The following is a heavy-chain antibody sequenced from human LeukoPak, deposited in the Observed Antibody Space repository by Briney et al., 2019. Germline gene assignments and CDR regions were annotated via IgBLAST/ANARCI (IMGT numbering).Heavy chain of an antibody. D-gene: IGHD6-19*01. CDR2: IHYTGST. Sequence: SETLSLTCTVSGGSISRFYWSWLRQPPGKGLEWIAYIHYTGSTNHNPSLKSRVTISLDTSKSQFSLNLTSVTDADTAVYYCARDSGSGWYVLDSWGQGTLVTVSS. CDR1: GGSISRFY. CDR3: ARDSGSGWYVLDS. V-gene: IGHV4-59*01. J-gene: IGHJ4*02.